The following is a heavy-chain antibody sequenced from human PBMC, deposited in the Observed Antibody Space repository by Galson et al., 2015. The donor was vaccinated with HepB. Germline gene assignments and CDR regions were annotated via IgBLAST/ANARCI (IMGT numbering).Heavy chain of an antibody. CDR3: ARDRRTGDFDY. V-gene: IGHV4-59*01. Sequence: ETLSLTCTVSGDSISNYYWTWIRQPPGKGLEWIGYVYYTGSTNCNPSLKSRVTISVDTSKNQISLRLSAVTAADTAVYYCARDRRTGDFDYWGQGTLVTVSS. CDR2: VYYTGST. CDR1: GDSISNYY. D-gene: IGHD7-27*01. J-gene: IGHJ4*02.